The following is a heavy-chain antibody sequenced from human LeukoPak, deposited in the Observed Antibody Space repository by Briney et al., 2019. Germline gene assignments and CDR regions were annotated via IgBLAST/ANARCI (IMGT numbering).Heavy chain of an antibody. J-gene: IGHJ4*02. V-gene: IGHV3-64D*06. CDR3: VKDGSGSYYTYYFDY. Sequence: HTGGSLRLPCSASGFTFSRYAMHWVRQAPGKGLEYVSAISSNGGSTYYADSVKGRFTISRDNSKNTLYLQMSSLRAGDTAVYYCVKDGSGSYYTYYFDYWGQGTLVTVSS. D-gene: IGHD3-10*01. CDR1: GFTFSRYA. CDR2: ISSNGGST.